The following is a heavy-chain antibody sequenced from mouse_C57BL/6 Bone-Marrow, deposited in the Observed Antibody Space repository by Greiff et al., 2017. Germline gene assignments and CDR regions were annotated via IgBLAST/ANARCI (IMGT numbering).Heavy chain of an antibody. CDR2: IYPGSGST. Sequence: QVQLQQPGAELVKPGASVKMSCKASGYTFTSYWITWVKQRPGQGLEWIGDIYPGSGSTNYNEKFKSKATLTVDTSASTAYMQLSSLTSDDSAVYYCAREDVYDGYWYFDVWGTGTTVTVSS. CDR1: GYTFTSYW. V-gene: IGHV1-55*01. CDR3: AREDVYDGYWYFDV. J-gene: IGHJ1*03. D-gene: IGHD2-3*01.